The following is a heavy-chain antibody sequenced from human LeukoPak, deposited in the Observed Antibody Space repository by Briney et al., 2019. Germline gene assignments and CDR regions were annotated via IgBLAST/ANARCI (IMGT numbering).Heavy chain of an antibody. J-gene: IGHJ5*02. CDR2: IYYSGST. CDR3: ASIWFGDHGGWFDP. D-gene: IGHD3-10*01. CDR1: GGSISSYY. Sequence: SETLSLTCTVSGGSISSYYWSWIRQPPGKGLEWIGYIYYSGSTNYNPSLKSRVIISVDTSKNQFSLKLSSVTAADTAVYYCASIWFGDHGGWFDPWGQGTLVTVSS. V-gene: IGHV4-59*01.